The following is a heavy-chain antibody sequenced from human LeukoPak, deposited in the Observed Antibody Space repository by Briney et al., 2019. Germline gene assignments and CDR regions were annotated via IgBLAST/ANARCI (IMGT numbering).Heavy chain of an antibody. V-gene: IGHV4-34*01. CDR2: INHSGST. CDR3: ARGTRITIFGNPLRLNWFDP. CDR1: GGSFSGYY. Sequence: PSETLSLTCAVYGGSFSGYYWSWIRQPPGKGLEWIGEINHSGSTNYNPSLKSRVTISVDTSKNQFSLKPSSVTAADTAVYYCARGTRITIFGNPLRLNWFDPWGQGTLVTVSS. D-gene: IGHD3-3*01. J-gene: IGHJ5*02.